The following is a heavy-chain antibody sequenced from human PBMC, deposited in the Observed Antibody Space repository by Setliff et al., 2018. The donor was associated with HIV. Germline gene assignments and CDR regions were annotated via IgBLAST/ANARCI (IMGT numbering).Heavy chain of an antibody. CDR1: GGPMSGYY. CDR2: IYSSGTT. V-gene: IGHV4-4*08. CDR3: AKYWRASGTYVFDI. D-gene: IGHD2-15*01. J-gene: IGHJ3*02. Sequence: PSETLSLTCTVSGGPMSGYYWSWLRRSPVKGLEWIGYIYSSGTTNYNPSFKSRVSISLDTSRSQFSLMLSSVTAADTAIYYCAKYWRASGTYVFDIWGLGTMVTVS.